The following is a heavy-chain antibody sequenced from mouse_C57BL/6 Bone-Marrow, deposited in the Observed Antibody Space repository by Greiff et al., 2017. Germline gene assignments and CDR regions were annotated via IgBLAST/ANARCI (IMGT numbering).Heavy chain of an antibody. D-gene: IGHD2-5*01. CDR1: GYTFTSYC. CDR2: IHPNSGST. CDR3: ARDSNYFDY. J-gene: IGHJ2*01. V-gene: IGHV1-64*01. Sequence: VQLQQSGAELVKPGASVKLSCKASGYTFTSYCMHWVKQRPGQGLEWIGMIHPNSGSTNSNEKFKSKATLTVDKSSSTAYMQLSSLTSEDSAVYYCARDSNYFDYWGKGTTLTVS.